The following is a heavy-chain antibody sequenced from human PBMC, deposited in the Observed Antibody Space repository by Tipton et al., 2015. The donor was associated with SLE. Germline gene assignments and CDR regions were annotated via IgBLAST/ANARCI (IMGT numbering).Heavy chain of an antibody. CDR1: GFTFSSYW. D-gene: IGHD6-19*01. V-gene: IGHV3-74*01. J-gene: IGHJ3*02. CDR3: ARPNTIAVAGGGDAFDI. CDR2: INSDGSST. Sequence: SLRLSCAASGFTFSSYWMHWVRQAPGKGLVWVSRINSDGSSTSYADPVKGRFTISRDNAKNTLYLQMNSLRAEDTAVYYCARPNTIAVAGGGDAFDIWGQGTMVTVSS.